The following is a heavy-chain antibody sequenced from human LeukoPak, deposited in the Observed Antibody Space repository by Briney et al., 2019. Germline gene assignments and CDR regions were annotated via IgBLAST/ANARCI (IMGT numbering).Heavy chain of an antibody. CDR1: GYSFTSHW. CDR3: ARHVNYGDFRNTYWYFDL. J-gene: IGHJ2*01. V-gene: IGHV5-51*01. CDR2: IYPDDSDT. D-gene: IGHD4-17*01. Sequence: GESLKISCKGSGYSFTSHWIGWVRQMPGKGLEWMGIIYPDDSDTRYSPSFQGQVTISADKSISTAYLQWSSLKASDTAMYYCARHVNYGDFRNTYWYFDLWGRGTLVTVSS.